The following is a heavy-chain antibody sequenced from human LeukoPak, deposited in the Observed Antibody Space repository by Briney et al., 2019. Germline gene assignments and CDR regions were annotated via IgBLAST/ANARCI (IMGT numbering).Heavy chain of an antibody. J-gene: IGHJ4*02. CDR3: ARDLGSSFTRPPAFDY. CDR2: ISSSSSYI. Sequence: GGSLRLSCAASGFTFSSYEMNWVRQAPGKGLEWVSSISSSSSYIYYADSVKGRFTISRDNAKNSLYLQMNSLRAEDTAVYYCARDLGSSFTRPPAFDYWGQGTLVTVSS. V-gene: IGHV3-21*01. D-gene: IGHD3-3*01. CDR1: GFTFSSYE.